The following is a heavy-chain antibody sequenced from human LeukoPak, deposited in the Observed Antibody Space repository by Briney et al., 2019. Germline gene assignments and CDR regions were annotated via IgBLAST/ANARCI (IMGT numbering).Heavy chain of an antibody. CDR3: ARVFREVTAITHFDL. CDR1: GFTFSNYW. D-gene: IGHD2-21*02. J-gene: IGHJ2*01. CDR2: IKEAGSEK. Sequence: GGSLRLSCAASGFTFSNYWMSWVRQAPGKGLEFMANIKEAGSEKYYVDSVKGRFTISRDNDKNSVHLQMNSLRAEDTAVYYCARVFREVTAITHFDLWGRGTLVTVSS. V-gene: IGHV3-7*01.